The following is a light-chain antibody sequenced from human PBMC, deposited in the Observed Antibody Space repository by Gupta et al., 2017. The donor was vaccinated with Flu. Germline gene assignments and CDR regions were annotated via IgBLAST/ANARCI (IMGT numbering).Light chain of an antibody. V-gene: IGKV1-39*01. Sequence: DIQMTQSPSALSTFVGDRVTINCRASQSISSYLNWYQQKPGKAPKLLISAASSLQSGVPSRFSGSGSGTDFTLAISSLQPEDFGTYYCQQTYSSPQNFGQGTKLEIK. CDR1: QSISSY. J-gene: IGKJ2*01. CDR3: QQTYSSPQN. CDR2: AAS.